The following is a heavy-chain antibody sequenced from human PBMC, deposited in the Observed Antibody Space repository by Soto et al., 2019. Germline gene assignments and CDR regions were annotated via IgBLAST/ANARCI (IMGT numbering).Heavy chain of an antibody. J-gene: IGHJ4*02. CDR3: ARGEWIQRWFVNVIY. D-gene: IGHD5-18*01. CDR2: ISYDGSNK. Sequence: QVQLVESGGGVVQPGRSLRLSCAASGFTFSSYGMHWVRQAPGKGLEWVAVISYDGSNKYYADSVKGRFTISRDNSKNTLYLQMNSLRAEDTAVYYCARGEWIQRWFVNVIYWGQGTLVTVSS. CDR1: GFTFSSYG. V-gene: IGHV3-30*03.